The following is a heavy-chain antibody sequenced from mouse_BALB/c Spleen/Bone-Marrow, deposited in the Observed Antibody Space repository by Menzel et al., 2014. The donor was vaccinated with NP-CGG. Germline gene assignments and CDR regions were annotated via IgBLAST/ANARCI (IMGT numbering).Heavy chain of an antibody. V-gene: IGHV14-3*02. CDR1: GFNIKDTY. Sequence: AQLQQSGAELVKPGASVRLSCTASGFNIKDTYIHWVKQRPEQGLEWIGRIDPANGNTKYDPKFQGKATITADTSSNTAYLQLSSLTSEDTAVYYCASYRLRTYFDYWGQGTTLTVSS. D-gene: IGHD2-14*01. CDR3: ASYRLRTYFDY. CDR2: IDPANGNT. J-gene: IGHJ2*01.